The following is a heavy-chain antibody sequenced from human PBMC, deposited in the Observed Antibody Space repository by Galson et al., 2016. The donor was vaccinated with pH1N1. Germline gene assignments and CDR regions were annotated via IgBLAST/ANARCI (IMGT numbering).Heavy chain of an antibody. Sequence: SLRLSCAASGFPFSHYYMGWIRQAPGKGPEWISYISGSDTTIYYADSVRGRFTISRDNAQNSLYLHMNSLRAEDTAVYYCARDHFGWAFDVWGQGTMVTVSP. CDR2: ISGSDTTI. CDR3: ARDHFGWAFDV. J-gene: IGHJ3*01. V-gene: IGHV3-11*01. CDR1: GFPFSHYY. D-gene: IGHD3-10*01.